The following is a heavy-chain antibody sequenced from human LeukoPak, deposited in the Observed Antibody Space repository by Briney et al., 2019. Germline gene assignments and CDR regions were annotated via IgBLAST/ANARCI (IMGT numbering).Heavy chain of an antibody. J-gene: IGHJ4*02. V-gene: IGHV3-30-3*01. Sequence: GRSLRLSCAASGFTFSGYAMHWVRQAPGKGLEWVAVISYDGSNEYYADSVKGRFTISRDNSKNTLYLQMNSLSVEDTAVYYCARVGYYASGPFSYFDYWGQGPLVTVSS. D-gene: IGHD3-10*01. CDR2: ISYDGSNE. CDR1: GFTFSGYA. CDR3: ARVGYYASGPFSYFDY.